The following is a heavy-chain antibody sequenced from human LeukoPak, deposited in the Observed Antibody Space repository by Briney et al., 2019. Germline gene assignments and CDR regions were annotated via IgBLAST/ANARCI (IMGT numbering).Heavy chain of an antibody. CDR2: ISGSGDRR. J-gene: IGHJ4*02. CDR3: ARTQGTGWNY. V-gene: IGHV3-23*01. Sequence: GGTLRLSCAASGFTFGNYGMSWVRQAPGKGLEWVSAISGSGDRRNYADSVKGRFTISRDISKNTLYLQMNSLRAEDTAVYYCARTQGTGWNYWGQGTLVTVSS. CDR1: GFTFGNYG. D-gene: IGHD6-19*01.